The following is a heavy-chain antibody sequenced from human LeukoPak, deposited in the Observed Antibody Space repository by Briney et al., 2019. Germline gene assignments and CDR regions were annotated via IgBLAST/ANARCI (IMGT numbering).Heavy chain of an antibody. V-gene: IGHV1-18*01. Sequence: ASVKVSCKASGYTFTRYGISWVRQAPGQRLEWMGWISAYNGHTNYTQKLQGRVTMTTDTSTSTAYMELRSLRSDDTAVYFCVRDGHRLYDYYYYYMDVWGKGTTVTISS. CDR1: GYTFTRYG. CDR3: VRDGHRLYDYYYYYMDV. CDR2: ISAYNGHT. J-gene: IGHJ6*03. D-gene: IGHD2-2*02.